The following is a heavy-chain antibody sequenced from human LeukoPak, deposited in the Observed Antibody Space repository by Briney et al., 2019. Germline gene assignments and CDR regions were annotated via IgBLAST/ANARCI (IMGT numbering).Heavy chain of an antibody. D-gene: IGHD3-22*01. J-gene: IGHJ4*02. Sequence: GGSLRLSCAASGFTFSSYGMHWVRQAPGKGLEWVTVISYDGTTKYYADSVKGRFTISRDNSRNTLYLQMNNLRTEDTAVYYCASPYYYDGSSYYHFFDHWGQGTLVTVSS. CDR2: ISYDGTTK. V-gene: IGHV3-30*19. CDR1: GFTFSSYG. CDR3: ASPYYYDGSSYYHFFDH.